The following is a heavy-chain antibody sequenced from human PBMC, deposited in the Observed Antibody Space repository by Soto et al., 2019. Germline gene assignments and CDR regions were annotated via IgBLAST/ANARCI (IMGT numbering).Heavy chain of an antibody. J-gene: IGHJ4*02. CDR2: FNPILSFS. Sequence: QVQLVQSGAEVKKPGSSVKVSCKASGDTFNFYTINWVRQAPGLGLEWMGRFNPILSFSNSALKFQGRVTLTEDKSTSTAYMVLSSLRSEDTAIYDCATSFGSGSRAFDYWGQGALVTVSS. CDR3: ATSFGSGSRAFDY. V-gene: IGHV1-69*02. CDR1: GDTFNFYT. D-gene: IGHD3-10*01.